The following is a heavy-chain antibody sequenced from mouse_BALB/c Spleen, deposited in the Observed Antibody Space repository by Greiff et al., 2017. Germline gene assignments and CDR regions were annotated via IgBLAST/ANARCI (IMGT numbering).Heavy chain of an antibody. J-gene: IGHJ2*01. CDR1: GYTFSSYW. Sequence: QVQLQQSGAELMKPGASVKISCKATGYTFSSYWIEWVKQRPGHGLEWIGEILPGSGSTNYNEKFKGKATLTADKSSSTAYMQLSSLTSDDSAVYFCARVDYWGQGTTLTVSS. CDR2: ILPGSGST. CDR3: ARVDY. V-gene: IGHV1-9*01.